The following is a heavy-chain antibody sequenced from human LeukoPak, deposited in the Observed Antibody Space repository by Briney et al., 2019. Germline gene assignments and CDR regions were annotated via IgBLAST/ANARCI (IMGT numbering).Heavy chain of an antibody. D-gene: IGHD3-10*01. CDR1: GFTFTTYT. Sequence: PGGSLRLSCAASGFTFTTYTMNWVRQAPGKGLEWVSSITSGVNYVNYADSVKGRFTISRDNAKNSLYLQMNSLRADDTAVYYCARDSARAGYYYYMDVWGKGTTVTVSS. CDR2: ITSGVNYV. J-gene: IGHJ6*03. CDR3: ARDSARAGYYYYMDV. V-gene: IGHV3-21*01.